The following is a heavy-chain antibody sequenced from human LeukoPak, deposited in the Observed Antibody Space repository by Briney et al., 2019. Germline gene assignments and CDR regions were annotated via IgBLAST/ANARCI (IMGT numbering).Heavy chain of an antibody. CDR2: ISFRGGST. Sequence: GGSLRLSCAASGFTFSNSGMSWVRQAPGKGLDWVSIISFRGGSTYYADSVKGRFTISRDNSNSTLHLQMDRLRAEDTAVYYCAKSRLGYCSSSSCSGYYFDFWGQGTLVTVSS. CDR3: AKSRLGYCSSSSCSGYYFDF. J-gene: IGHJ4*02. D-gene: IGHD2-2*01. V-gene: IGHV3-23*01. CDR1: GFTFSNSG.